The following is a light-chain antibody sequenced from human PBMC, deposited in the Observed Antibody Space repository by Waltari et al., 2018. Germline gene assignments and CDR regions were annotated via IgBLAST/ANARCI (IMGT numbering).Light chain of an antibody. J-gene: IGLJ2*01. V-gene: IGLV2-14*01. CDR1: SNDVGGYNS. Sequence: QSALTQPASVSGSPGQSVTIFCAGTSNDVGGYNSVSWYQEHPGPAPRVIIYDVSDPPSGVSDRFSGSKSGNTASLTISGLQAEDEADYYCSSQSSNDVVLFGGGTKLTVL. CDR2: DVS. CDR3: SSQSSNDVVL.